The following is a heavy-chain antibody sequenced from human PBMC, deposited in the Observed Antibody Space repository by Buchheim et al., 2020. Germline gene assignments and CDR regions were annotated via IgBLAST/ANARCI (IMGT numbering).Heavy chain of an antibody. CDR1: GFTFSSYS. Sequence: EVQLVESGGGLVQPGGSLRLSCAASGFTFSSYSMNWVRQAPGKGLEWVSYISSSSSTIYYADSVKGRFNISRDNAKNSLYLQMNSLRAEDTAVYYCARGQLTGGSTPRVDYWGQGTL. V-gene: IGHV3-48*01. CDR2: ISSSSSTI. D-gene: IGHD7-27*01. CDR3: ARGQLTGGSTPRVDY. J-gene: IGHJ4*02.